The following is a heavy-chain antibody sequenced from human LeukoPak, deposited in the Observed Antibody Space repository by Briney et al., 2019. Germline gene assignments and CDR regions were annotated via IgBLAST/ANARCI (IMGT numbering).Heavy chain of an antibody. CDR1: GYSISSGYY. CDR2: INHSGST. Sequence: SETLSLTCTVSGYSISSGYYWSWIRQPPGKGLEWIGEINHSGSTNYNPSLKSRVTISVDTSENQFSLKLSSVTAADTAVYYCARGPAREFPDHWGQGTLVTVSS. V-gene: IGHV4-38-2*02. J-gene: IGHJ4*02. D-gene: IGHD3-10*01. CDR3: ARGPAREFPDH.